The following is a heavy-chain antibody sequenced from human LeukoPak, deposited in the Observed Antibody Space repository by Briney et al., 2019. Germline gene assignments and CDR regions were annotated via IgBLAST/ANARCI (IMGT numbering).Heavy chain of an antibody. V-gene: IGHV4-34*01. J-gene: IGHJ4*02. D-gene: IGHD5-18*01. CDR2: INHSGST. Sequence: SETLSLTCAVYGGSFSGYYWTWIRQPPGKGLEWIREINHSGSTNYNPSLKSRVTISVDTSKNQFSLKLSSVTAAETAVYYCARTGIQLWLRGPFDYWGQGTLVTVSS. CDR1: GGSFSGYY. CDR3: ARTGIQLWLRGPFDY.